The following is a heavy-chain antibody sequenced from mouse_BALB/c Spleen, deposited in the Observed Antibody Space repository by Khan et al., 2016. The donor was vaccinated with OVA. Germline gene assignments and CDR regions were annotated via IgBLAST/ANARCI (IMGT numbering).Heavy chain of an antibody. CDR2: IYPFNDAT. J-gene: IGHJ3*01. CDR1: GYTFTSYV. Sequence: VQLQQSGPEVVKPGASVKMSCKASGYTFTSYVMHWVKQKPGQGLEWIGYIYPFNDATKFNEKFNGKATLTSDKSSSTAYMELSSLTSEDSAVYYCARVGSDYVSFGYWGQGTLVTVSA. D-gene: IGHD2-13*01. CDR3: ARVGSDYVSFGY. V-gene: IGHV1S136*01.